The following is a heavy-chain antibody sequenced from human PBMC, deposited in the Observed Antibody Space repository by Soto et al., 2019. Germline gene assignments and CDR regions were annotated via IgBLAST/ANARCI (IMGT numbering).Heavy chain of an antibody. CDR3: ARGDSYGSRSYPYYYYYMDV. CDR1: GFTFSSYN. Sequence: GGSLRLSCVVSGFTFSSYNMNWVRQAPGKGLEWVSSITTSSSYIYYADSVKGRFTISRDNAKNSLFLQMNSLRAEDTAVYYCARGDSYGSRSYPYYYYYMDVWGKGTTVTVSS. J-gene: IGHJ6*03. D-gene: IGHD3-10*01. V-gene: IGHV3-21*01. CDR2: ITTSSSYI.